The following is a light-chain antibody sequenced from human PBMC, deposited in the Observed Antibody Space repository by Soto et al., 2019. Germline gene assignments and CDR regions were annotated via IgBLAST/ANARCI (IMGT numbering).Light chain of an antibody. CDR3: SSYAGSNNVV. Sequence: QSALTQPPSASGSPGQSVTISCTGTSSDVGGYNYVSWYQQHPGKAPKLMIYEVSKRPSGVPDRFSGSKSANTASLTVSVLQAEDEADYYCSSYAGSNNVVFGGGTKLTVL. CDR2: EVS. V-gene: IGLV2-8*01. J-gene: IGLJ2*01. CDR1: SSDVGGYNY.